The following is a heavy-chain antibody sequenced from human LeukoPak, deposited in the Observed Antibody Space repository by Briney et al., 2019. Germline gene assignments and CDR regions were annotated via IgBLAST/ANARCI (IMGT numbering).Heavy chain of an antibody. CDR3: ATESRELYYFDY. V-gene: IGHV1-24*01. CDR2: FDPEDGET. D-gene: IGHD1-26*01. J-gene: IGHJ4*02. Sequence: ASVKVSCKVSGYTLTELSMHWVRQAPGKGLEWMGGFDPEDGETIYAQKFQGRVTMTEHTSTDTAYMELSSLRSEDTAVYYCATESRELYYFDYWGQGTLVTVSS. CDR1: GYTLTELS.